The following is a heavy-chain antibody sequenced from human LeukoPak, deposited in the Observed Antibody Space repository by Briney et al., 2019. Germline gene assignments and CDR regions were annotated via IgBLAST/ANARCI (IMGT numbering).Heavy chain of an antibody. D-gene: IGHD5-24*01. Sequence: GGSLRLSCTASEFTVSRNYMLWVRQAPGKGLEWVSLIFSNGDTHYADSVKGRFTISRDTSKNTASLQMNSLRVEDTAMYYCTRDQMNYWGQGTLVTVYS. CDR1: EFTVSRNY. J-gene: IGHJ4*02. CDR2: IFSNGDT. CDR3: TRDQMNY. V-gene: IGHV3-53*01.